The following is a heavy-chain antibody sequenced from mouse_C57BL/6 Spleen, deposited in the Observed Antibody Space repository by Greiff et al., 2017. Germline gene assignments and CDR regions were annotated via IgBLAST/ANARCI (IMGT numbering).Heavy chain of an antibody. V-gene: IGHV1-22*01. D-gene: IGHD1-1*01. J-gene: IGHJ4*01. CDR1: GYTFTDYN. CDR3: ARVYGSIYSYAMDY. Sequence: VQLQQSGPELVKPGASVKMSCKASGYTFTDYNMHWVKQSHGKSLEWIGYINPNNGGTSYNQKFKGKATLTVNKSSSTAYMELRSLTSEDSAVYYCARVYGSIYSYAMDYWGQGTSVTVSS. CDR2: INPNNGGT.